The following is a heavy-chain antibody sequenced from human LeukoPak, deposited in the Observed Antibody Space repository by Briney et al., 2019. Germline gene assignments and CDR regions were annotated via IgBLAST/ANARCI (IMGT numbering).Heavy chain of an antibody. D-gene: IGHD6-13*01. CDR1: RFTVSSNY. J-gene: IGHJ4*02. CDR3: AARGYSSSWYKDY. CDR2: IYSGGST. V-gene: IGHV3-53*04. Sequence: GGSVRLSSAASRFTVSSNYMSCVRQALGKGREGGSVIYSGGSTYYADSVKGRFTISRHNSKNTLYLQMNSLTAEDTAVYYCAARGYSSSWYKDYWGQGTLVTVSS.